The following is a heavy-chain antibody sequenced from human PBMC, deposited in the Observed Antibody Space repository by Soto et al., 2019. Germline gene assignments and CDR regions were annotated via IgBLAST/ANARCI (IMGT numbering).Heavy chain of an antibody. CDR3: ARDPTSGSSSPGNWFDP. D-gene: IGHD1-26*01. CDR2: INPSGGST. Sequence: GASVKVSCKASGYTFTSYYMHCVRQAPGQGLEWMGIINPSGGSTSYAQKFQGRVTMTRDTSTSTVYMELSSLRSEDTAVYYCARDPTSGSSSPGNWFDPWGQGTLVTVS. CDR1: GYTFTSYY. J-gene: IGHJ5*02. V-gene: IGHV1-46*01.